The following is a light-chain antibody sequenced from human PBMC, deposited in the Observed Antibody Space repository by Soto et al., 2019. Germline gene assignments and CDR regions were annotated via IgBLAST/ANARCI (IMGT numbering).Light chain of an antibody. Sequence: EVVMTQSPATLSVSPVERATLSCMASQSIRTDLAWYQQKPGQAPSLLIFSASTRATGVPARFSGSGSGTEFTLTISSLQSEDFAVYYCQQYNNWPPWTFGQGTKVDIK. CDR1: QSIRTD. CDR2: SAS. CDR3: QQYNNWPPWT. J-gene: IGKJ1*01. V-gene: IGKV3-15*01.